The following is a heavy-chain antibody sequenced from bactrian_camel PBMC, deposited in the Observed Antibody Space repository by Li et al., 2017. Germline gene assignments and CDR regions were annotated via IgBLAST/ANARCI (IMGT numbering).Heavy chain of an antibody. CDR2: IDNDSST. CDR1: GFVFSTWC. Sequence: HVQLVESGGGSVELGGSLRLSCEAPGSDPSGFVFSTWCMGWFRQAPGKKREGIAVIDNDSSTEFADSVKGRFTISKDNAKNTLYLQMNSLQHEDTGMYYCAAKLPFECYVDASDFDHWGQGTQVTVS. V-gene: IGHV3S53*01. D-gene: IGHD1*01. J-gene: IGHJ4*01. CDR3: AAKLPFECYVDASDFDH.